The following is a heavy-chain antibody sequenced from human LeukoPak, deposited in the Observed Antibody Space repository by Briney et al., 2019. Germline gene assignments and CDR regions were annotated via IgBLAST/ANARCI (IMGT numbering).Heavy chain of an antibody. CDR2: ITTGSSYI. CDR1: GFTFSSYA. J-gene: IGHJ5*02. D-gene: IGHD5-24*01. Sequence: GGSLRLSCAASGFTFSSYAMSWVRQAPGKGLEWVSAITTGSSYIYYADSVKGRFTISRDNAKNSLYLQMDSLRAEDTAVYYCARGDNEAWGQGTLVTVSS. CDR3: ARGDNEA. V-gene: IGHV3-21*01.